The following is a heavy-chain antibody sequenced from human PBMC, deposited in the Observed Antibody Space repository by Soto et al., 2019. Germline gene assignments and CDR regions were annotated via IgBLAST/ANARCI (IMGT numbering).Heavy chain of an antibody. CDR1: GGSFSGYY. Sequence: QVQLQQWGAGLLKPSETLSLTCAVYGGSFSGYYWTWFRQPPGKGLEWIGEISPSGTTKYIPSLKRRVTITADTSKNQFSLKVTSVTAPDTAVYYCVTSLWFGTQPEIWGQGALVTVSS. CDR2: ISPSGTT. CDR3: VTSLWFGTQPEI. D-gene: IGHD3-10*01. J-gene: IGHJ4*02. V-gene: IGHV4-34*01.